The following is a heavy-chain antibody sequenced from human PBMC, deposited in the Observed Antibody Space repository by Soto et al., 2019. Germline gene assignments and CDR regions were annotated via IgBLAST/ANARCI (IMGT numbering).Heavy chain of an antibody. CDR3: ARDPGRDSPIDY. D-gene: IGHD3-22*01. CDR2: IWHDGGAK. Sequence: QVQLVESGGGVVQPGRSLRLSCTASGFTRSDYGMHWVRKAPGKGLEWVAVIWHDGGAKYYAESVTGRITISRDNSKNTVQLQIDRLGAEDTALYYCARDPGRDSPIDYWGQGTLVTVSS. J-gene: IGHJ4*02. CDR1: GFTRSDYG. V-gene: IGHV3-33*01.